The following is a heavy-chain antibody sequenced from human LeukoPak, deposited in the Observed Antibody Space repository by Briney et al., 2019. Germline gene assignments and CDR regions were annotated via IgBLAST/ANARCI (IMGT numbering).Heavy chain of an antibody. Sequence: GGSLRLSCAASGFTASSNYMSWVRQAPGKGLEWVSVIYSDDRTYYADSVKGRFTISRHTSKKTLFLQMNSLRAEDTAVYYCAKGGSYKLDYWGQGTLVTVSS. CDR2: IYSDDRT. D-gene: IGHD1-26*01. V-gene: IGHV3-53*04. J-gene: IGHJ4*02. CDR3: AKGGSYKLDY. CDR1: GFTASSNY.